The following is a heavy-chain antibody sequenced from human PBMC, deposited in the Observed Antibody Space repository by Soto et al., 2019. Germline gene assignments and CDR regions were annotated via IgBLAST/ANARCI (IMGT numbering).Heavy chain of an antibody. V-gene: IGHV5-51*01. Sequence: GESLKISCKVSGYSFTSYWIAWVLQMPGKGLEWMAIINPGDSETKYSPSFEGQVIISADKSINTAYLQWSSLKASDTAMYYCARHATYYDILSGYYFDYWGQGTQVTVSS. J-gene: IGHJ4*02. CDR3: ARHATYYDILSGYYFDY. D-gene: IGHD3-9*01. CDR2: INPGDSET. CDR1: GYSFTSYW.